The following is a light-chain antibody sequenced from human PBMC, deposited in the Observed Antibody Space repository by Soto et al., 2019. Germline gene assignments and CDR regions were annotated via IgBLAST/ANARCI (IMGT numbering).Light chain of an antibody. CDR2: DTT. CDR1: TGAVTNGHY. V-gene: IGLV7-46*01. J-gene: IGLJ1*01. CDR3: SSYTSSSTLYV. Sequence: QAVVTQEPSLTVSPGGTVTLTCGSSTGAVTNGHYPYWFQQKPGQAPRTLIYDTTNRHSWTPARFSGSKSGNTASLTISGLQAEDEADYYCSSYTSSSTLYVFGTGTKVTVL.